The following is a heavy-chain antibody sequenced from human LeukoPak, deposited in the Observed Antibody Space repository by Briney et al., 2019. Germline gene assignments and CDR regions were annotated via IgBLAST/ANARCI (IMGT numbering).Heavy chain of an antibody. D-gene: IGHD2-15*01. CDR3: ARGYCSGGSCYSFDY. CDR1: GVSFSGYY. CDR2: INHSGST. V-gene: IGHV4-34*01. J-gene: IGHJ4*02. Sequence: SSETLSLTCAVYGVSFSGYYWSWIRQPPGKGLEWIGEINHSGSTNYSPSLKSRVTISVDTSKNQFSLKLSSVTAADTAVYYCARGYCSGGSCYSFDYWGQGTLVTVSS.